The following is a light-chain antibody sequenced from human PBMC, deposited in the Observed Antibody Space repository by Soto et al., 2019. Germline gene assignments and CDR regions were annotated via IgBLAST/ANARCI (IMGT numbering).Light chain of an antibody. CDR2: TND. CDR1: SSNIGSDY. Sequence: QSVLTQPPSASGTPGQRVTISCSGSSSNIGSDYVYWYQQLPGTAPKLLIYTNDQRPSGVPDRFSGSKSGTSASLAISWLRSEDEADYWCAAWDARLSAWVFGGGTKLTVL. CDR3: AAWDARLSAWV. J-gene: IGLJ3*02. V-gene: IGLV1-47*02.